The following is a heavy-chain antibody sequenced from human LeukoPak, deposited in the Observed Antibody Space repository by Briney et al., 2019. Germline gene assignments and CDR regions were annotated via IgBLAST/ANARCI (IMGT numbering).Heavy chain of an antibody. CDR1: GFTFSSYS. CDR2: ISSSSSTI. J-gene: IGHJ4*02. D-gene: IGHD6-19*01. V-gene: IGHV3-48*01. Sequence: GGSLRLSCAASGFTFSSYSMNWVRQAPGKGLEWVLYISSSSSTIYYADSVKGRFTISRDNAKNSLYLQMNSLRAEDTAVYYCASETVAGTTDNWGQGTLVTVSS. CDR3: ASETVAGTTDN.